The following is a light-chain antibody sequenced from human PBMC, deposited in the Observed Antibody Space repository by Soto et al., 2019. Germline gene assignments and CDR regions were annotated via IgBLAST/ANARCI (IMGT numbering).Light chain of an antibody. V-gene: IGKV3-20*01. CDR3: QQPYT. Sequence: EIVLTQSPGPLSLSPGERATLSCRASQSVSSSYLAWYQQKPGQAPRLLIYGASSRATGIPDRFSGSGSGTDFTLTISRLEPEDFAVYYCQQPYTFGQGTKLEIK. CDR2: GAS. J-gene: IGKJ2*01. CDR1: QSVSSSY.